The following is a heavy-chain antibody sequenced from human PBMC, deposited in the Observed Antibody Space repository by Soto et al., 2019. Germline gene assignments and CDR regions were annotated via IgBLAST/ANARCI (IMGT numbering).Heavy chain of an antibody. CDR2: INSDGSST. CDR3: TRSGSSAYYYGMDV. J-gene: IGHJ6*02. CDR1: GFTFSSYW. V-gene: IGHV3-74*01. Sequence: EVQLVESGGGLVQPGGSLRLSCAASGFTFSSYWMHWVRQAPGKGLVWVSRINSDGSSTNYADSVKGRFTISRDNARNTLFLQMDTLRAEDTAVYYCTRSGSSAYYYGMDVWGLGTTVTVSS. D-gene: IGHD6-6*01.